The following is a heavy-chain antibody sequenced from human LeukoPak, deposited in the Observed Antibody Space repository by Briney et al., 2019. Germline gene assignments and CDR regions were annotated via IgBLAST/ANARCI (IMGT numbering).Heavy chain of an antibody. CDR1: GYSFTSYW. CDR2: IYPGDSDT. CDR3: ARHKRKSSIAAAGFYYYYGMDV. Sequence: GESLKISCKGPGYSFTSYWIGWVRQMPGKGLEWMGIIYPGDSDTRYSPSFQGQVTISADKSISTAYLQWSSLKASDTAMYYCARHKRKSSIAAAGFYYYYGMDVWGQGTTVTVSS. D-gene: IGHD6-13*01. V-gene: IGHV5-51*01. J-gene: IGHJ6*02.